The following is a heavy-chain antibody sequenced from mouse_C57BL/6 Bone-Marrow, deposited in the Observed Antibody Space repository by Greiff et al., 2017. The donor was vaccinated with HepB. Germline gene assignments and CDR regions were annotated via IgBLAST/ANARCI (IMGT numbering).Heavy chain of an antibody. V-gene: IGHV3-6*01. J-gene: IGHJ4*01. CDR3: ARDYYGSSYGYYYAMDY. CDR2: ISYDGSN. CDR1: RYSITSGYY. Sequence: EVQLQQSGPGLVKPSQSLSLTCSVTRYSITSGYYWNWIRQFPGHKLEWMGYISYDGSNNYNPSFKNRISITRDTSKNPFFLKLNSVTTEDTATYDCARDYYGSSYGYYYAMDYWGQGTSVTVSS. D-gene: IGHD1-1*01.